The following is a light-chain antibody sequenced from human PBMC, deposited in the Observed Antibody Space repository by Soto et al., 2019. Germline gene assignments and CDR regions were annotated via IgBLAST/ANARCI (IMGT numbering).Light chain of an antibody. Sequence: DIQMTQSPSSLSASIGDRVTISCRASQDISSSLNWYQHKSGKAPKLLIYAASGLHSGVPSRFSGSGSGTEFTLTISSLQPDDFATYSCQQYYTYSTWTFGQGTKGDIK. CDR1: QDISSS. CDR2: AAS. CDR3: QQYYTYSTWT. J-gene: IGKJ1*01. V-gene: IGKV1-39*01.